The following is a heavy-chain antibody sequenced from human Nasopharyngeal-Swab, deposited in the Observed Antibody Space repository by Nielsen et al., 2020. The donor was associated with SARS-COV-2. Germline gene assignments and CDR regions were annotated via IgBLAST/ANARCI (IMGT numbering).Heavy chain of an antibody. Sequence: WGSLRLSCAASGFTFSSYAMHWVRQAPGKGLEWVAVISYDGSNKYYADSVKGRFTISRDNSKNTLYLQMNSLRAEDTAVYYCTGDASSSWYIGGEDYWGQGTLVTVSS. V-gene: IGHV3-30-3*01. D-gene: IGHD6-13*01. J-gene: IGHJ4*02. CDR2: ISYDGSNK. CDR1: GFTFSSYA. CDR3: TGDASSSWYIGGEDY.